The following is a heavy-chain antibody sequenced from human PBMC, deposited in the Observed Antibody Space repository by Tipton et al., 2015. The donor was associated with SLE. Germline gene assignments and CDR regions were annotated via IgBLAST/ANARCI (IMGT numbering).Heavy chain of an antibody. CDR2: ISYTGNT. Sequence: LRLSCTVSGASISTHYWSWIRQPPGKGLEWIGYISYTGNTNFNPSLKSRVTMSVATSKNQFSLKLTSVTAADTAVYYCARVEGMITYGGIAGLWGQGTVVTVSS. J-gene: IGHJ4*02. D-gene: IGHD3-16*01. CDR3: ARVEGMITYGGIAGL. CDR1: GASISTHY. V-gene: IGHV4-59*08.